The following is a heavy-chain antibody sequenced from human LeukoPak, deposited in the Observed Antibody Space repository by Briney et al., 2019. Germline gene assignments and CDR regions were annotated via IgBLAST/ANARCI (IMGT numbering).Heavy chain of an antibody. CDR3: ARVNYYGSGPHFDY. V-gene: IGHV4-4*07. D-gene: IGHD3-10*01. CDR1: GGSISSYY. CDR2: IYTSGST. Sequence: PSETLSLTCTVSGGSISSYYWSWIRQPAGKGLEWIGRIYTSGSTNYNPSLKSRVTMSVDTSKNQFSLKLSSVTAADTAVYYCARVNYYGSGPHFDYWGQGTLVTVSS. J-gene: IGHJ4*02.